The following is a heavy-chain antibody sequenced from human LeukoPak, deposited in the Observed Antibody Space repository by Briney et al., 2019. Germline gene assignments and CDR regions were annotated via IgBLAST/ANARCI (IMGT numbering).Heavy chain of an antibody. CDR3: ARDKSLGISEGHWFDP. CDR2: IYTSGST. CDR1: GYSISSGYY. J-gene: IGHJ5*02. Sequence: SETLSLTCTVSGYSISSGYYWGWIRQPAGKGLEWIGRIYTSGSTNYNPSLKSRVTISVDTSKNQFSLKLSSVTAADTAVYYCARDKSLGISEGHWFDPWGQGTLVTVSS. V-gene: IGHV4-61*02. D-gene: IGHD7-27*01.